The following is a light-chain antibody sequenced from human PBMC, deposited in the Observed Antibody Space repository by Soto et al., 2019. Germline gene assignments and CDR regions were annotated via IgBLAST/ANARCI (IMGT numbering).Light chain of an antibody. V-gene: IGKV1-27*01. J-gene: IGKJ2*01. CDR3: QKYNSVPVT. CDR1: QGIGNY. CDR2: AAS. Sequence: DIQMTQSPSSLSASVGDRVTLTCRASQGIGNYLAWYQQKPGKVPKLLIYAASTLQSGVPSRFSGCGSGADFTLTISSLQPEDVATYYCQKYNSVPVTFGQGTKLEIK.